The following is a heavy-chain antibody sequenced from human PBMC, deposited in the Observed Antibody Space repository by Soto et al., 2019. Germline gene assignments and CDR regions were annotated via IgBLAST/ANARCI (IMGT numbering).Heavy chain of an antibody. J-gene: IGHJ5*02. D-gene: IGHD6-19*01. CDR1: GDSYSISTYS. V-gene: IGHV4-30-2*01. CDR2: IYQSGAT. Sequence: PSETLSLTCNMSGDSYSISTYSWSWIRQPPGKALQWIGFIYQSGATSYNPSLASRVSISLDRSNNQCSLKLKSVTAADTAVYFCAGMPYTSGLRFDPWGPGTLVTV. CDR3: AGMPYTSGLRFDP.